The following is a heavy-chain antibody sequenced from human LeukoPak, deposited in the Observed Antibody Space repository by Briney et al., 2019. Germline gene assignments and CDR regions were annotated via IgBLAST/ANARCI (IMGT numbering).Heavy chain of an antibody. D-gene: IGHD3-9*01. CDR2: ISGSGGST. Sequence: PGGSLRLSCAASGFTFSSYAMSWVRQAPGKGLERVSAISGSGGSTYYADSVKGRFTISRDNSKNTLYLQMNSLRAEDTAVYYCAKGLLRYTFFDYWGQGTLVTVSS. CDR3: AKGLLRYTFFDY. CDR1: GFTFSSYA. J-gene: IGHJ4*02. V-gene: IGHV3-23*01.